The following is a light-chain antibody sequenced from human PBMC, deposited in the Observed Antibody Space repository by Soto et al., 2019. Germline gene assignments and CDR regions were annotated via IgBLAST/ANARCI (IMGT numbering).Light chain of an antibody. CDR2: GVS. J-gene: IGLJ1*01. CDR1: SSDVGAYKY. V-gene: IGLV2-14*03. Sequence: QSALTQPASVSGSPGQSVTISCTGTSSDVGAYKYVSWYQKHPGKAPKLMIYGVSNRPSRISNRFSGSKSGNPAFLTISGLQPEDEADYYGSSFTGPTTLDDFGTGTKLTVL. CDR3: SSFTGPTTLDD.